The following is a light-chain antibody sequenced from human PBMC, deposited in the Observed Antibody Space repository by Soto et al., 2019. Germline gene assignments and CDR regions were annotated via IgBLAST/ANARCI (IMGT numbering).Light chain of an antibody. J-gene: IGKJ2*01. CDR3: QQSYSTPYT. V-gene: IGKV1-39*01. Sequence: DIQMTQSPSSLSASVGDRVTITCRATQSISSFLNWYHQKPGKAPNLLIYDASFLQSGVPSRFSGSGSGTDFTLTISSLQPEDFATYYCQQSYSTPYTFGQGTKLQIK. CDR2: DAS. CDR1: QSISSF.